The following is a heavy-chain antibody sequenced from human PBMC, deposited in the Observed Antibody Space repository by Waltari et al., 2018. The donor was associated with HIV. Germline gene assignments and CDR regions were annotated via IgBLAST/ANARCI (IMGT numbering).Heavy chain of an antibody. D-gene: IGHD3-9*01. V-gene: IGHV4-39*07. CDR1: GGSISSSSYY. Sequence: QLQLQESGPGLVKPSETLSLTCTVSGGSISSSSYYWGWIRQPPGKGLEWIGSIYYSGSTYYNPSLKSRVTISVDTSKNQFSLKLSSVTAADTAVYYCARDSPNYDILTGYDYWGQGTLVTVSS. CDR3: ARDSPNYDILTGYDY. J-gene: IGHJ4*02. CDR2: IYYSGST.